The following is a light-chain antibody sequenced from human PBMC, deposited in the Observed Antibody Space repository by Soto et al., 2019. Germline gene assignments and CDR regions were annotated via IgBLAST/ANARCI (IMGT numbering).Light chain of an antibody. V-gene: IGKV3-11*01. Sequence: EVVLTQSPATLSLSPGDRATLSCRASQSVTIKLAWYQQRPGQAPRLLIYDASTRATGIPARFSGSGSGTDFNLPISSLEAEDFAVYFCQQRSSSPLTFGGGTQVAI. CDR2: DAS. CDR1: QSVTIK. CDR3: QQRSSSPLT. J-gene: IGKJ4*01.